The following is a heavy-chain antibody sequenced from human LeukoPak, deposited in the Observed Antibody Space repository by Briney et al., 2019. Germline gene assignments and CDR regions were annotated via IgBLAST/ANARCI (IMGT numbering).Heavy chain of an antibody. V-gene: IGHV3-11*01. D-gene: IGHD3-22*01. CDR2: ISSSGSTI. J-gene: IGHJ4*02. Sequence: GGSLRLSCAASGFTFSDYYMSWIRQAPGKGLEWVSYISSSGSTIYYADSVKGRFTISRDNAKNSLYLQMNSLRAADTAVYYCARDPFGYYDSSGPSSYWGQGTLVTVSS. CDR1: GFTFSDYY. CDR3: ARDPFGYYDSSGPSSY.